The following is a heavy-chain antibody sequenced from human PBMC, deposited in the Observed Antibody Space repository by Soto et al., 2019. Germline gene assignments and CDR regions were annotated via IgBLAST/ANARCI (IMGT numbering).Heavy chain of an antibody. J-gene: IGHJ5*02. D-gene: IGHD4-17*01. CDR2: IYPGDSDT. Sequence: GESLKISCKGSGYSFTSYWIGWVRQMPGKGLEWMGIIYPGDSDTRYSPSFQGQVTISADKSISTAYLQWSSLKASDTAMYYCARQNTYGDYDLQYNWFDPWGQGTLVTVSS. V-gene: IGHV5-51*01. CDR1: GYSFTSYW. CDR3: ARQNTYGDYDLQYNWFDP.